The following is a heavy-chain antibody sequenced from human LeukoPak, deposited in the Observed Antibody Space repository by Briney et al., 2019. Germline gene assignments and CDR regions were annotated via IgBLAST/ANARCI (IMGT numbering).Heavy chain of an antibody. J-gene: IGHJ6*03. CDR2: IQYDGSNK. Sequence: GGSLRLSCAGSGFTVRTYGMHWVRQAPGKGLEGVAYIQYDGSNKQYADSVKGRFSISRDNSENILYLQMNSLRAEDTAVYYCAKDRCSNGIGCLYYYMDVWGKGTTVTMSS. CDR1: GFTVRTYG. CDR3: AKDRCSNGIGCLYYYMDV. V-gene: IGHV3-30*02. D-gene: IGHD2-8*01.